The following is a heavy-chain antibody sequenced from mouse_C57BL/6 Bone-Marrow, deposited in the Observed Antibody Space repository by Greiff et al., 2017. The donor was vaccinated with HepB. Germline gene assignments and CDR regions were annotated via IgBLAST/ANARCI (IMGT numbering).Heavy chain of an antibody. J-gene: IGHJ1*03. Sequence: EVQGVESGGGLVKPGGSLKLSCAASGFTFSDYGMHWVRQAPEKGLEWVAYISSGSSTIYYADTVKGRFTISIDNTKNTLFLQMTSLRSEDTAMYYCARAITTVVEYFDVWGKGTTVTVSS. V-gene: IGHV5-17*01. CDR3: ARAITTVVEYFDV. CDR1: GFTFSDYG. CDR2: ISSGSSTI. D-gene: IGHD1-1*01.